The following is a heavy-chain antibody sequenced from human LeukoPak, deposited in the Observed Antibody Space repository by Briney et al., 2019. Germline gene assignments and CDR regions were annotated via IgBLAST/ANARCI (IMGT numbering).Heavy chain of an antibody. Sequence: GGSLRLSCAASGFTFSDYYMSWIRQAPGKGLEWVSYISSSGSTIYYADSVKGRFTISRNNAKNSLYLQMNSLRAEDTAVYYCAREHGHYYDSSGYLSLWGQGTLVTVSS. CDR3: AREHGHYYDSSGYLSL. CDR1: GFTFSDYY. V-gene: IGHV3-11*01. J-gene: IGHJ4*02. D-gene: IGHD3-22*01. CDR2: ISSSGSTI.